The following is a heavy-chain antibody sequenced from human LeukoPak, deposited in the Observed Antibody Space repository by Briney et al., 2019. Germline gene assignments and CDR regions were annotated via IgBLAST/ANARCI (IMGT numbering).Heavy chain of an antibody. CDR1: GGSISTSNYY. CDR3: ARDSYGGTHYFDY. D-gene: IGHD4-23*01. V-gene: IGHV4-39*07. CDR2: IFYSGST. Sequence: SETLSLTCTVSGGSISTSNYYWGWIRQPPGKGLEWIGNIFYSGSTYYGPSLKSRLTISLDTSRNQFSLKLSSVTAADTAVYYCARDSYGGTHYFDYWGQGTLVTVSS. J-gene: IGHJ4*02.